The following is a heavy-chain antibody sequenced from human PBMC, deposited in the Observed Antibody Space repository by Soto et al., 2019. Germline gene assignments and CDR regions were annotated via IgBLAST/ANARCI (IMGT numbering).Heavy chain of an antibody. CDR1: GFTFSSYV. D-gene: IGHD5-18*01. J-gene: IGHJ4*02. V-gene: IGHV3-30*18. Sequence: QVQLVESGGGVVQPGRTLRLSCAASGFTFSSYVMHWVRQAPGKGLEWVAVISYDGSNKYYADSVKGRFTISRDNSKNTLYLQMNSLRAEDTAVYYCAKISGYSYGFPFDCRGQGTLVTVSS. CDR3: AKISGYSYGFPFDC. CDR2: ISYDGSNK.